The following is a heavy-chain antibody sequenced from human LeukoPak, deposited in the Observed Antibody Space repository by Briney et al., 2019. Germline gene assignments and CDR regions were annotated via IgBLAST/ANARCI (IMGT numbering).Heavy chain of an antibody. CDR3: ASSASSWYFDY. D-gene: IGHD6-13*01. Sequence: GGSLRLSCAASGFTFSSYWMSWVRQTPGKGLEWVANIKQGGSEKYYVDSVKRRFTISSDNDKHSLYQQMNSLRGEDTAVYYCASSASSWYFDYWGQGTLVTVSS. V-gene: IGHV3-7*01. J-gene: IGHJ4*02. CDR2: IKQGGSEK. CDR1: GFTFSSYW.